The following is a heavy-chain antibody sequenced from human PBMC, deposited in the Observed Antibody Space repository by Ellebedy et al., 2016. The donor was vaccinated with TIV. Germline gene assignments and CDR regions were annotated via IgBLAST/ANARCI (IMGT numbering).Heavy chain of an antibody. CDR3: ARGWDSLDWYYDSSGYPTFDY. Sequence: SVKVSXKASRGTFSSYAISWVRQAPGQGLEWMGGIIPIFGTANYAQKFQGRVTITADESTSTAYMELSSLRSEDTAVYYCARGWDSLDWYYDSSGYPTFDYWGQGTLVTVSS. V-gene: IGHV1-69*13. CDR2: IIPIFGTA. CDR1: RGTFSSYA. D-gene: IGHD3-22*01. J-gene: IGHJ4*02.